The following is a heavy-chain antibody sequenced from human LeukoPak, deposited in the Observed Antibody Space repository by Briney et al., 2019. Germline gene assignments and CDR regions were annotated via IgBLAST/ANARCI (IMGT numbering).Heavy chain of an antibody. D-gene: IGHD2-2*01. CDR3: AKGVGGYCSSNDCRAYDN. Sequence: PSGGSLRLSCAASGFTFSSYAMSWVRQAPGKGLEWVSAITGSGDGTFYADSVRGRFTVSRDNSKNTLYLQMNNLRAEDSAVYYCAKGVGGYCSSNDCRAYDNWGQGTLVTVSS. CDR1: GFTFSSYA. J-gene: IGHJ4*02. CDR2: ITGSGDGT. V-gene: IGHV3-23*01.